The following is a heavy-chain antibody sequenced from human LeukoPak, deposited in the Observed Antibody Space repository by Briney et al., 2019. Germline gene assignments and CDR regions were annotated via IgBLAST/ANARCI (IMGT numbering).Heavy chain of an antibody. J-gene: IGHJ5*02. CDR3: ARGRYYYGSGSPGAWFDP. CDR1: GGSISSYY. D-gene: IGHD3-10*01. Sequence: SETLSLTCTVSGGSISSYYWSWIRQPPGKGLEWIGYIYYSGSTNYNPSLKSRVTISVDTSKNQFSLKLSSVTAADTAVYYCARGRYYYGSGSPGAWFDPWGQGTLVTVSS. CDR2: IYYSGST. V-gene: IGHV4-59*01.